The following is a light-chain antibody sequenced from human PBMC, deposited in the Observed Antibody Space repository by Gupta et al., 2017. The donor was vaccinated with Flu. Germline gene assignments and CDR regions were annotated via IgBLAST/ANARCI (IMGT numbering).Light chain of an antibody. Sequence: DIVMTQSPDALAVSLGERAPINCKSSQSVFYRSTNKNYLAWYQKRPGRPPKLLIYWASTRESGVPDRFSGSGSGTNFSLTISSLQAEDVAVYYCQQYYTTPLTFAGGTKVEIK. V-gene: IGKV4-1*01. CDR3: QQYYTTPLT. J-gene: IGKJ4*01. CDR1: QSVFYRSTNKNY. CDR2: WAS.